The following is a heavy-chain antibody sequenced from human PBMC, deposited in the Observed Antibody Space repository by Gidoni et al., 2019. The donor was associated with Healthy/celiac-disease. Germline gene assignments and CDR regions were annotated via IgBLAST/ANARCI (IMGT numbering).Heavy chain of an antibody. CDR3: TTPPDSSSWYEGY. CDR2: IKSKTDGGTT. Sequence: EVQLVESGGGLVKPGGSLRLSCAASGFTFSNAWMSWVRQAPGKGLEWVGRIKSKTDGGTTDYSAPVKGRFTISRDDSKNTLYLQMNSLKTEDTAVYYCTTPPDSSSWYEGYWGQGTLVTVSS. V-gene: IGHV3-15*01. D-gene: IGHD6-13*01. CDR1: GFTFSNAW. J-gene: IGHJ4*02.